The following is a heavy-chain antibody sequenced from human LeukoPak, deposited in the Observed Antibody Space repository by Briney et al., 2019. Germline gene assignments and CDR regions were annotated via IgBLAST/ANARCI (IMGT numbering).Heavy chain of an antibody. Sequence: SETLSLTCTVSGGSISSSPYYWGWIRQPPGKGLEWIGSFYYSGSTFYNPSLESRVTISVDTSKNQFSLKLTSVTAADTAVFYCASGYSYDLFDYWGQGTLVIVSS. CDR3: ASGYSYDLFDY. D-gene: IGHD5-18*01. J-gene: IGHJ4*02. CDR2: FYYSGST. V-gene: IGHV4-39*01. CDR1: GGSISSSPYY.